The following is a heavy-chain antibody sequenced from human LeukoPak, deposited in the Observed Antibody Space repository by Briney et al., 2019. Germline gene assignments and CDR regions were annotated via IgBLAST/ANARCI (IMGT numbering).Heavy chain of an antibody. J-gene: IGHJ4*02. D-gene: IGHD2-15*01. CDR1: GFTFSNYG. Sequence: PGGSLRLSCAASGFTFSNYGTHWVRQAPGKGLEWVAVISNDGSNKYYADSVKGRFTISRDNSKNTLYLQMNSLRAEDTAVYYCAKDGGAYFDYWGQGTLVTVPS. CDR2: ISNDGSNK. CDR3: AKDGGAYFDY. V-gene: IGHV3-30*18.